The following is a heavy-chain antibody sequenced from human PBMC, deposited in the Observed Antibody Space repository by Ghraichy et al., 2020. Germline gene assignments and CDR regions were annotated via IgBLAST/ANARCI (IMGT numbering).Heavy chain of an antibody. J-gene: IGHJ4*02. D-gene: IGHD3-9*01. V-gene: IGHV3-7*01. Sequence: GGSPRLSCAASGFTFTTSWMNWFRQAPGKGLEWVASIKQDGSEIYYVDSVKGRFTISRDNAKNSLFLQMNSLRAEDTAVYYCARDFGWRRYVYWGQGTLVTVSS. CDR3: ARDFGWRRYVY. CDR2: IKQDGSEI. CDR1: GFTFTTSW.